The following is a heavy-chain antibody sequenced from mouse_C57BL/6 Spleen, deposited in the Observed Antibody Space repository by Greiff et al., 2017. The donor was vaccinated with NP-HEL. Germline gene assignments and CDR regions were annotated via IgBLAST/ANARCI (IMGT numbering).Heavy chain of an antibody. D-gene: IGHD1-1*01. V-gene: IGHV1-52*01. CDR2: INPSDSET. CDR3: ARYYGSSYGDFDV. J-gene: IGHJ1*03. CDR1: GYTFTSYW. Sequence: QVQLKQPGAELVRPGSSVKLSCKASGYTFTSYWMHWVKQRPIQGLEWIGNINPSDSETHYHHKFKDKATLTVDKSSSTAYMQLSSLTSEDSAVYDCARYYGSSYGDFDVWGTGTTVTVSS.